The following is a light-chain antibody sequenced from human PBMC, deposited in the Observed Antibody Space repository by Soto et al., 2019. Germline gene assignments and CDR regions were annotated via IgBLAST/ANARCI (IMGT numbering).Light chain of an antibody. CDR2: DVS. Sequence: QSALTQPASVSGSPGQSITISCTGNSSDGGGYNYVSWYQQHPGKAPKLMIYDVSNRPSGVSNRFSGSKSGNTASLTISGLQAEDEADYYCSSYTSSTPDVVFGGGTKLTVL. CDR3: SSYTSSTPDVV. CDR1: SSDGGGYNY. V-gene: IGLV2-14*01. J-gene: IGLJ2*01.